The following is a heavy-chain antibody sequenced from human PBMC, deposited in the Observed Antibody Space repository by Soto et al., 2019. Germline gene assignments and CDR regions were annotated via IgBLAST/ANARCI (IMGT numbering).Heavy chain of an antibody. Sequence: SETLSLTCSVSGVSITNGDYYWSWVRQSPGKGLEWIGDIYHIGSTNYNPSLRGRVTVSVDKSNNQFSLTLKYVTVADTAVYYCATLPPRIEVTVLPIPTWGQGTLVTVSS. CDR3: ATLPPRIEVTVLPIPT. CDR2: IYHIGST. V-gene: IGHV4-61*05. D-gene: IGHD2-15*01. J-gene: IGHJ5*02. CDR1: GVSITNGDYY.